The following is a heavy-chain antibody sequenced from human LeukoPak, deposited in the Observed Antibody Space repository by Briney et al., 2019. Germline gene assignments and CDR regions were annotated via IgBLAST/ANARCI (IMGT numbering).Heavy chain of an antibody. J-gene: IGHJ4*02. V-gene: IGHV4-59*08. Sequence: SETLSLTCTVSGDSVSGAYWSWIRQPPGKGLEWIGFVYYIGDTNYNPSLKSRVTLSLDTSKNQISRRMSSVTAADTAVYYCARHPFATPFDYWGRRTLLTVSS. CDR2: VYYIGDT. D-gene: IGHD2-15*01. CDR1: GDSVSGAY. CDR3: ARHPFATPFDY.